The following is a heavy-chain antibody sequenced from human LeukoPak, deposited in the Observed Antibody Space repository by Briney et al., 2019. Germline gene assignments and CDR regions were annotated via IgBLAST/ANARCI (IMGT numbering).Heavy chain of an antibody. CDR1: GGTFSSYA. D-gene: IGHD3-10*01. CDR2: IIPIFGTA. J-gene: IGHJ4*02. CDR3: APPVGYGSGRMLTGAYYFDY. V-gene: IGHV1-69*05. Sequence: SVKVSCKASGGTFSSYAISWVRQAPGQGLEWMGGIIPIFGTANYAQKFQGRVTITTDESTSTAYMELSSLRSEDTAVYYCAPPVGYGSGRMLTGAYYFDYWGQGTLVTVSS.